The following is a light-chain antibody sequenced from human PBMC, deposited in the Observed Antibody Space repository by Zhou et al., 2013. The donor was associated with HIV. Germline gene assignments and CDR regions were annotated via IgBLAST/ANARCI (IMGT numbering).Light chain of an antibody. CDR3: QQTYAFPLT. CDR1: QDIIYN. V-gene: IGKV1-39*01. J-gene: IGKJ4*01. Sequence: DIQMTQSPSSLFASVGDRVTITCRASQDIIYNLNWYMKKPGTAPKLLLHGTSTLQDGVPSRFSGSGSGTDFTLTITGLRPDDLATYYCQQTYAFPLTFGGGTKVEI. CDR2: GTS.